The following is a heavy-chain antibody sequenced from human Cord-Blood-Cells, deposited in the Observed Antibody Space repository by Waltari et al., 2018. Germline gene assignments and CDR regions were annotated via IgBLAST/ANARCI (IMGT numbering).Heavy chain of an antibody. CDR1: GGTFSSYA. CDR2: VLPIFCTA. J-gene: IGHJ5*02. CDR3: ARVPGTTKFDP. V-gene: IGHV1-69*01. D-gene: IGHD1-7*01. Sequence: QVQLVQSGAEVKKPGSSVKVSCKASGGTFSSYAISWVRQAPGQGLEWMGGVLPIFCTANHAQKFQGRVTITADQSTSTAYMELSSLRSEDTAVYYCARVPGTTKFDPWGQGTLVTVSS.